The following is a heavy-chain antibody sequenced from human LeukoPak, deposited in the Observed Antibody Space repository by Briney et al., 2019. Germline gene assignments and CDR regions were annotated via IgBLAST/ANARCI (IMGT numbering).Heavy chain of an antibody. V-gene: IGHV3-30*04. CDR1: GFTFSGYS. CDR2: IRNDGSVK. CDR3: AGGSGSGSFLIDN. J-gene: IGHJ4*02. Sequence: PGGSLRLSCAASGFTFSGYSMHWARQAPGKGLEWVAIIRNDGSVKYYVDSAKGRFTISRDNSENTLYLQMDSLRAEDTAVYFCAGGSGSGSFLIDNWGQGTLVTVSS. D-gene: IGHD3-10*01.